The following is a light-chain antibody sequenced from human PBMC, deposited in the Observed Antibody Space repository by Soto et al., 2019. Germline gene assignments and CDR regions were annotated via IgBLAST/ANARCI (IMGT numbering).Light chain of an antibody. V-gene: IGKV3-15*01. CDR2: GAS. CDR3: QQYNNWPPKT. J-gene: IGKJ1*01. CDR1: QSVSSN. Sequence: EIVITQSPATLSVSPGERATLSCRASQSVSSNLAWYQQEPGQAPRLLIYGASTRATGIPARFSGSGSGTEFTLTISSLQSEDFAVYYCQQYNNWPPKTFGQGTKVEIK.